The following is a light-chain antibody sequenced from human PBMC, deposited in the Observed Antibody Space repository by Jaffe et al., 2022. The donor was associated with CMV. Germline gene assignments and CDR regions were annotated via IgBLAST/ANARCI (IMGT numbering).Light chain of an antibody. CDR2: GAS. V-gene: IGKV3-20*01. Sequence: EIVLTQSPGTLSLSPGERATLSCRTSQSISSSYLAWYQQKPGQAPRLLIYGASNRASGIPDRLSGSGSGTDFTLTISRLEAEDFAVYYCQQHSTSPWTFGQGTKVEVK. J-gene: IGKJ1*01. CDR3: QQHSTSPWT. CDR1: QSISSSY.